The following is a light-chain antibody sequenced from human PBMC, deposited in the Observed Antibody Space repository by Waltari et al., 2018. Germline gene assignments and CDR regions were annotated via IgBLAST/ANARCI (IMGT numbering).Light chain of an antibody. Sequence: YQQKPGQAPVLFIYNKNNRPSGIPDRFAGSGSGNTASLIIIGAQAEDESDYYCSSRDSSASHVLFGGGTKLTVL. J-gene: IGLJ2*01. V-gene: IGLV3-19*01. CDR2: NKN. CDR3: SSRDSSASHVL.